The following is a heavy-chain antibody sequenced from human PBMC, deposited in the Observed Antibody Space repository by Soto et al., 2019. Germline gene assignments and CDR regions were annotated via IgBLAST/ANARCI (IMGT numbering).Heavy chain of an antibody. CDR2: VYSSGTT. D-gene: IGHD4-17*01. Sequence: LSLTCTVSGGSINSYWWSWIRQPAGKGLEWIGRVYSSGTTDYNPSLNSRATISVDTSKNQVSLKLTSVTAADTAVYFCARVTMVIRDSDHFGVDVWGHGTTVTVSS. J-gene: IGHJ6*02. CDR3: ARVTMVIRDSDHFGVDV. V-gene: IGHV4-4*07. CDR1: GGSINSYW.